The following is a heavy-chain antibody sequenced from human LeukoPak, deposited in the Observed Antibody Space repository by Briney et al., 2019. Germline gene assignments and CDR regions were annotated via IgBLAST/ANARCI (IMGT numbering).Heavy chain of an antibody. CDR2: IYHSGST. J-gene: IGHJ4*02. V-gene: IGHV4-4*02. CDR3: ARVKTTGTSTYFDY. Sequence: SETLSLTCAVSGGSISSSNWWSWVRQPPGKGLEWIGEIYHSGSTNYNPSLKSRVTISVDKSKNQFSLMLSSVTAADTAVYYCARVKTTGTSTYFDYWGQGTLVTVSS. CDR1: GGSISSSNW. D-gene: IGHD1-1*01.